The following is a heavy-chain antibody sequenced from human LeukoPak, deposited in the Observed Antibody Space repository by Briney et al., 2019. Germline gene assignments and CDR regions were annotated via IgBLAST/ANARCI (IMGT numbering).Heavy chain of an antibody. CDR3: ARVGRGWEEPGIDH. Sequence: ASVKVSCKASGYTFTSYGISWVRQAPGQGLEWMGWVDPNTGDTNYAQKFQGRVTMTTDMSISTAYMELGGLLFEDTAVYFCARVGRGWEEPGIDHWGQGTLVTVPS. D-gene: IGHD1-14*01. J-gene: IGHJ4*02. CDR2: VDPNTGDT. CDR1: GYTFTSYG. V-gene: IGHV1-18*01.